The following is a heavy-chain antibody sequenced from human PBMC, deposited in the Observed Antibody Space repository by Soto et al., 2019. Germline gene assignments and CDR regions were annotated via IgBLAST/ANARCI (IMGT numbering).Heavy chain of an antibody. Sequence: GGSLRLSCEASGFTFSSYAMSWVRQAPGKGLEWVSAISGSGGTTYYADSVKGRFTISRDNSKTTLYLQLNSLRVEDTAIYYCAKPRYNWNYDYWGQGTLVTVSS. CDR2: ISGSGGTT. V-gene: IGHV3-23*01. J-gene: IGHJ4*02. D-gene: IGHD1-20*01. CDR3: AKPRYNWNYDY. CDR1: GFTFSSYA.